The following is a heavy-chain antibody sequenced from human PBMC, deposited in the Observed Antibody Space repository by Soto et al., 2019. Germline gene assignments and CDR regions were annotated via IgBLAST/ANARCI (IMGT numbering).Heavy chain of an antibody. CDR3: AHRGGSSWHFDY. V-gene: IGHV2-5*02. CDR2: IYWDDDK. J-gene: IGHJ4*02. D-gene: IGHD6-13*01. CDR1: GFSLSTSGVG. Sequence: QITLEESGPPLVKPTQTLTLTCTFSGFSLSTSGVGVGWVRQPPGKALEWLALIYWDDDKRYSPSLKSRLTITKDTSKNQVVLTMTNMDPVDTATYYCAHRGGSSWHFDYWGQGTLVTVSS.